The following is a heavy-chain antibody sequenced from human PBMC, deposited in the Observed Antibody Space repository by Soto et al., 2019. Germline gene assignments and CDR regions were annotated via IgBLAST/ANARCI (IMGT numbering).Heavy chain of an antibody. D-gene: IGHD3-10*01. CDR1: GYSFTSYW. CDR2: IYPGDSDT. V-gene: IGHV5-51*01. J-gene: IGHJ6*02. Sequence: PGESLKISCKGSGYSFTSYWIGWVRQMPGKGLEWMGIIYPGDSDTRYSPSFQGQVTISADKSISTAYLQWSSLKASDTAMYYCAILSYGNLYYCYGMXVWSQRTTVIVSS. CDR3: AILSYGNLYYCYGMXV.